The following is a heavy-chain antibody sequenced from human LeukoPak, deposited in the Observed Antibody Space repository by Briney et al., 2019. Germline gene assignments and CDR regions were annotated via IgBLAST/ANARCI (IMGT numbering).Heavy chain of an antibody. Sequence: GSLRLSCAASGFTFSNYNMNWVRQPPGKGLEWIGEINHSGSTNYNPPLKSRVTISVDTSKNQFSLKLSSVTAADTAVYYCARGMDYYYYMDVWSKGTTVTVSS. CDR2: INHSGST. CDR1: GFTFSNYN. V-gene: IGHV4-34*01. J-gene: IGHJ6*03. CDR3: ARGMDYYYYMDV.